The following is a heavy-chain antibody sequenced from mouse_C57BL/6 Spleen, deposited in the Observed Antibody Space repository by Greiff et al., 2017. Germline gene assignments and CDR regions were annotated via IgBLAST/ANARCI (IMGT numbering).Heavy chain of an antibody. Sequence: EVKLMESGGGLVQPGGSLKLSCAASGIDFSRYWMSWVRRAPGKGLEWIGEINPDSSTINYAPSLKDKFIISRDNAKNTLYLQMSKVRSEDTALYYCAGPYDGYSYWYFDVWGTGTTVTVSS. CDR1: GIDFSRYW. CDR2: INPDSSTI. D-gene: IGHD2-3*01. V-gene: IGHV4-1*01. J-gene: IGHJ1*03. CDR3: AGPYDGYSYWYFDV.